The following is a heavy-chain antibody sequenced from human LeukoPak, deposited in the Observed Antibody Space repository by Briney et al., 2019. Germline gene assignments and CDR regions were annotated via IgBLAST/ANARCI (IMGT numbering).Heavy chain of an antibody. CDR2: ISSSSSTI. V-gene: IGHV3-48*04. CDR1: GFTFSSYS. D-gene: IGHD3-10*01. Sequence: GGSLRLSCAASGFTFSSYSMNWVRQAPGKGLEWVSYISSSSSTIYYADSVKGRFTISRDNAKNSLYLQMNSLRAEDTAVYYCARAPYYYGSGDSFRLDHWGQGTLVTVSS. J-gene: IGHJ4*02. CDR3: ARAPYYYGSGDSFRLDH.